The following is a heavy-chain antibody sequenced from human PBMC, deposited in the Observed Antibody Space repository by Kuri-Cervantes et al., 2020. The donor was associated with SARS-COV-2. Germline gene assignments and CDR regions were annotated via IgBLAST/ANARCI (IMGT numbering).Heavy chain of an antibody. D-gene: IGHD5-12*01. J-gene: IGHJ4*02. Sequence: ASVKVSCKASGYTFTSYGISWVRQAPGQGLEWMGWINTNTGNPTYAQGFTGRFVFSVDTSVSTAYLQISSLKAEDTAVYFCARDLGSYFDHWDQGTLVTVSS. CDR1: GYTFTSYG. CDR3: ARDLGSYFDH. CDR2: INTNTGNP. V-gene: IGHV7-4-1*02.